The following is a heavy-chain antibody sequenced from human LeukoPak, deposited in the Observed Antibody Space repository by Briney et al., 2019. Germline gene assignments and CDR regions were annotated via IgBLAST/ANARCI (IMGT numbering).Heavy chain of an antibody. Sequence: SETLSLTCAVYGGSFSGYYWSLIRQPPGKGLEWIGEINHSGSTNYNPSLKSRVTISVDTSKNQFSLKLSSVTAADTAVYYCARLGGRNCGGDCYLPNWGQGTLVTVSS. CDR2: INHSGST. CDR3: ARLGGRNCGGDCYLPN. CDR1: GGSFSGYY. D-gene: IGHD2-21*02. J-gene: IGHJ4*02. V-gene: IGHV4-34*01.